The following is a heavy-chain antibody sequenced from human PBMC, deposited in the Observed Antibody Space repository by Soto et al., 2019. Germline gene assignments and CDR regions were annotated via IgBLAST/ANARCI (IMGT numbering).Heavy chain of an antibody. D-gene: IGHD3-22*01. V-gene: IGHV3-30*18. Sequence: QVQLVESGGGVVQPGRSLRISCAASGFTFSSYGMHWVRQAPGKGLEWVAVISYDGSNKYYADSVKGRFTISRDNSKNTLYLQMNSLRAEDTAVYYCAKGRVIPNDYWGQGTLVTVSS. CDR3: AKGRVIPNDY. J-gene: IGHJ4*02. CDR1: GFTFSSYG. CDR2: ISYDGSNK.